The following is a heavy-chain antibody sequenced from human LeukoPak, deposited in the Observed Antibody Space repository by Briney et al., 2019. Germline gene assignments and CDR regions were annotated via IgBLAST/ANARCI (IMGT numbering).Heavy chain of an antibody. V-gene: IGHV3-30*04. CDR2: ISYDGSNK. Sequence: PGGSLRLSCAASGFTFSSYAMHWVRQAPGKGLEWVAVISYDGSNKYYADSVKGRFTISRDNSKNTLYLQMNSLRAEDTAVYYCAREDFVLDYWGQGTLVTVSS. J-gene: IGHJ4*02. CDR1: GFTFSSYA. CDR3: AREDFVLDY. D-gene: IGHD6-6*01.